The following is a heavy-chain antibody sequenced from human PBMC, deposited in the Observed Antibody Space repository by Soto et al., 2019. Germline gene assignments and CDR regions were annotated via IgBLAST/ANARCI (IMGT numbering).Heavy chain of an antibody. CDR3: AKGSGGHCSSTSCYADH. Sequence: EVQLLESGGGFVQPGGSLRLSCAASGFSFSNYAMNWVRQAPGKGLEWVSAISSTGGTTYYADPVRGRFTMSRDNSKNTLYLEMNSLRTEDTAVYYCAKGSGGHCSSTSCYADHWGQGTLVTVSS. J-gene: IGHJ4*02. D-gene: IGHD2-2*03. V-gene: IGHV3-23*01. CDR2: ISSTGGTT. CDR1: GFSFSNYA.